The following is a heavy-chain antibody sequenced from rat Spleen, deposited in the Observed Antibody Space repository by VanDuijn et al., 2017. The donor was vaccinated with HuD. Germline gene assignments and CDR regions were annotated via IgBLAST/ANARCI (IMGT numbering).Heavy chain of an antibody. D-gene: IGHD1-4*01. CDR1: DYSITSTY. V-gene: IGHV3-1*01. CDR2: ITYSGTT. Sequence: EVQLQESGPGLVKPSQSLSLTCSVTDYSITSTYWGWIRKFPGNKMEWMGFITYSGTTTYNPSLKSRISITLDTSKNQFFLQLNSVTTEDTATYYCARGAGYVLDAWGQGTLVTVSS. J-gene: IGHJ3*01. CDR3: ARGAGYVLDA.